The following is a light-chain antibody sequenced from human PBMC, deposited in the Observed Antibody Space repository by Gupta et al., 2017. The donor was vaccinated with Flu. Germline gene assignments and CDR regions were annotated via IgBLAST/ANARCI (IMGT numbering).Light chain of an antibody. CDR1: SSDIGYYNF. V-gene: IGLV2-11*01. CDR2: DVS. CDR3: CSYAGGYTWV. Sequence: SALTQPRSVSGSPGQSVTISCTGTSSDIGYYNFVSWYQQYPGKAPKLMIYDVSKWPSGVPDRFSGSKSGYTASLTISGLQAGDEADYYCCSYAGGYTWVFGGGTKLTVL. J-gene: IGLJ3*02.